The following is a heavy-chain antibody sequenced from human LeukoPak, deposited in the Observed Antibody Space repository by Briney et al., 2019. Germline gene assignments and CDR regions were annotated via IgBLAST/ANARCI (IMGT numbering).Heavy chain of an antibody. V-gene: IGHV4-4*07. D-gene: IGHD2-21*01. J-gene: IGHJ5*02. CDR1: GGSISIYY. CDR3: ARDEVMGFDP. Sequence: SETLSLTCTVSGGSISIYYWSWIRQPAGKGLEWIGRIYTSGSTNYNPSLKSRVTISVDKSKNQFSLKLSSVTAADTAVYYCARDEVMGFDPWGQGTLVTVSS. CDR2: IYTSGST.